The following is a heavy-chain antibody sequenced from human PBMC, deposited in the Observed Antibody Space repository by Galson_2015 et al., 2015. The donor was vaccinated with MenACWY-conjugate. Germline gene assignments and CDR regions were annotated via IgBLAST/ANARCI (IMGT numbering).Heavy chain of an antibody. CDR2: ISAYNGNT. J-gene: IGHJ4*02. CDR1: CFNFISHA. CDR3: ARERIREFDY. D-gene: IGHD1-26*01. Sequence: SCKASCFNFISHAFTWVRQAPGPGLEWMGWISAYNGNTNYAQKFQGRVTMTKDTSTSTVYMELRGLRFDDTAVYYCARERIREFDYWGQGTLVTVSS. V-gene: IGHV1-18*01.